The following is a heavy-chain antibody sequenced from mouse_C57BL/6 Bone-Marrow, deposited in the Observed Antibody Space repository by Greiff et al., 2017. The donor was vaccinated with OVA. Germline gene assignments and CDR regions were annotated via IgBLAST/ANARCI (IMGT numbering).Heavy chain of an antibody. CDR3: ARSDGYPDY. CDR1: GFTFSDYY. Sequence: DVHLVESGGGLVQPGGSLKLSCAASGFTFSDYYMYWVRQTPEKRLEWVAYISNGGGSTYYPDTVKGRFTISRDNAKNTLYLQMSRLKSEDTAMYYCARSDGYPDYWGQGTTLTVSS. CDR2: ISNGGGST. D-gene: IGHD2-3*01. V-gene: IGHV5-12*01. J-gene: IGHJ2*01.